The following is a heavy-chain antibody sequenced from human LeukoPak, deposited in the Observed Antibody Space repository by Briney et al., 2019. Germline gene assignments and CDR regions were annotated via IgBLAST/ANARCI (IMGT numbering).Heavy chain of an antibody. V-gene: IGHV3-9*01. Sequence: PGGSLRLSCAASGFTFDDYAMHWVRQAPGKGLEWVSGISWNSGSIGYADSVKGRFTISRDNAKNSLYLQMNSLRAEDTALYYCAKKATGYSSSWYDYWGQGTLVTVSS. CDR2: ISWNSGSI. J-gene: IGHJ4*02. CDR1: GFTFDDYA. D-gene: IGHD6-13*01. CDR3: AKKATGYSSSWYDY.